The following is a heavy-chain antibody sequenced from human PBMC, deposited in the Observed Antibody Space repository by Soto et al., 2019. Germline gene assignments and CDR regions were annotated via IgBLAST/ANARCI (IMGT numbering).Heavy chain of an antibody. CDR2: ISYDGSNK. D-gene: IGHD5-18*01. J-gene: IGHJ5*02. Sequence: PGGSLRLSCAASGFTFSSYGMHWVRQAPGKGLEWVAVISYDGSNKYYADSVKGRFTISRDNSKNTLYLQMNSLRAEDTAVYYCAKDRVSRGYSYGYVPHATADIVLMDTWGQGTLVTVSS. CDR1: GFTFSSYG. CDR3: AKDRVSRGYSYGYVPHATADIVLMDT. V-gene: IGHV3-30*18.